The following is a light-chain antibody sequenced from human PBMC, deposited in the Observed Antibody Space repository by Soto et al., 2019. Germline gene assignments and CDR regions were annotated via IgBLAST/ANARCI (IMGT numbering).Light chain of an antibody. V-gene: IGLV1-47*01. Sequence: QSVLTQPPSASGTPGQRVTISCSGSSSNIGSNYVYWYQQLPGTAPKLLIYRNNHRPSGVPDRFSGSKSGTSASLAISGLRSEDEADYYCAAWDDSLSGEVFGGGTQLTV. CDR1: SSNIGSNY. CDR3: AAWDDSLSGEV. CDR2: RNN. J-gene: IGLJ2*01.